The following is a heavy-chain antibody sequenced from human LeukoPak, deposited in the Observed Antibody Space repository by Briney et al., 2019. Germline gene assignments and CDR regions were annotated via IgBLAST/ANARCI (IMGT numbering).Heavy chain of an antibody. CDR3: AKDNVSSTMGYYYYYIDV. CDR1: GFTFDDYA. D-gene: IGHD2-2*01. J-gene: IGHJ6*03. CDR2: LSWNSGSI. V-gene: IGHV3-9*01. Sequence: GGSLRLSCADSGFTFDDYAMHWVRQAPGKGLEWVSGLSWNSGSIGYADSVRGRFTISRDNAKNSLYLQMNSLRAEDTALYYCAKDNVSSTMGYYYYYIDVWGKGTTVTVSS.